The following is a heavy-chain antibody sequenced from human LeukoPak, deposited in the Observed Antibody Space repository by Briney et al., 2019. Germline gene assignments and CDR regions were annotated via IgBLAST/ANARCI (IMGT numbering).Heavy chain of an antibody. CDR2: IYPGDSDT. CDR3: ARRGGDNGEKRGFDP. CDR1: GYSFTSYW. Sequence: GESLKISCNGSGYSFTSYWIGWVRQMPGKGLEWRGIIYPGDSDTRYNPSFKGHVTISADKPISTAYLQWSSLKASDTAMYYCARRGGDNGEKRGFDPWGQGTLVTVSS. V-gene: IGHV5-51*01. D-gene: IGHD4-17*01. J-gene: IGHJ5*02.